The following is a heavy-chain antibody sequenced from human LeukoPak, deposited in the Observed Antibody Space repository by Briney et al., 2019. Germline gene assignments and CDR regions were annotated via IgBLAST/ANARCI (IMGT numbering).Heavy chain of an antibody. Sequence: SVNASCKASGGTFSSYAISWVRQAPGQGLEWMGGIIPIFGTANYAQKFQGRVTITADKSTSTAYMELSSLRSEDTAVYYCARDDSSQALDYWGQGTLVAVSS. CDR3: ARDDSSQALDY. CDR2: IIPIFGTA. J-gene: IGHJ4*02. CDR1: GGTFSSYA. D-gene: IGHD6-19*01. V-gene: IGHV1-69*06.